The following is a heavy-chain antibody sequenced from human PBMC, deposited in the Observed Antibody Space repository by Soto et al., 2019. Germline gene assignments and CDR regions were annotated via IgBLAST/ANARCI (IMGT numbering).Heavy chain of an antibody. V-gene: IGHV4-59*01. CDR3: ARFTTVTTNFDY. D-gene: IGHD4-17*01. CDR2: IYYSGST. J-gene: IGHJ4*02. CDR1: GGSISSYY. Sequence: PSETLSLTCTVSGGSISSYYWSWIRQPPGKGLEWIGYIYYSGSTNYNPSLKSRVTISVDTSKNQFSLKLSSVTAADTAVYYCARFTTVTTNFDYWGQGTLVTVS.